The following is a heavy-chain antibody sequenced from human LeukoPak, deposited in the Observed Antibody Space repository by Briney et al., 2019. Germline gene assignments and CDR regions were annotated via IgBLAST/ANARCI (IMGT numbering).Heavy chain of an antibody. CDR3: ARDLHGDYSLDY. Sequence: PSETLSLTCTVSGGSISSSSYYWSWIRQPPGKGLEWIGYIYYSGSTNYNPSLKSRVTISVDTSKNQFSLKLSSVTAADTAVYYCARDLHGDYSLDYWGQGTLVTVSS. CDR2: IYYSGST. V-gene: IGHV4-61*01. CDR1: GGSISSSSYY. D-gene: IGHD4-17*01. J-gene: IGHJ4*02.